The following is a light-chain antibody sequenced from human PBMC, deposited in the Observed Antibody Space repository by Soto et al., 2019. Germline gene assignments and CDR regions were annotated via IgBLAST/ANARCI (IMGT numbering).Light chain of an antibody. CDR2: AAS. V-gene: IGKV1-27*01. Sequence: DIQMTQSPSSLSESVGDRVTITCRASQGISNYLAWYQQKPGKVPKLLIYAASTLQSGVPSRFSGSGSGTAFTLNISSLQPEDVATYYCQKYNSAPRTFGQGTKVEIK. CDR3: QKYNSAPRT. J-gene: IGKJ1*01. CDR1: QGISNY.